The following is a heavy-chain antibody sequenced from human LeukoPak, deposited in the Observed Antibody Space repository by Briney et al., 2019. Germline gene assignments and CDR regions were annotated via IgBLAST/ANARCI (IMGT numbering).Heavy chain of an antibody. V-gene: IGHV3-23*01. J-gene: IGHJ4*02. CDR3: ARDSGSYLQPTDY. D-gene: IGHD1-26*01. CDR1: GFTFSTYA. Sequence: GGSLRLSCTASGFTFSTYAMTWVRQASGKGLEWVSSISGSGDSTHYADSVKGRFTISRDNSKNTLYLRMSSLRADDTALYHCARDSGSYLQPTDYRGQGTLVTVSS. CDR2: ISGSGDST.